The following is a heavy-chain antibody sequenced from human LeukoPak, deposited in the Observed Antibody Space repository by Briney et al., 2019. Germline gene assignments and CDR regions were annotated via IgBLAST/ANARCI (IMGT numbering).Heavy chain of an antibody. CDR3: ARDGGYCSGGTCYSTH. Sequence: GGSLRLSCAASGFTFSSYWMTWVRQAPGKGLEWVASIKQDGSEKYYVDSVKGRFTISRDNAENSLYLQMHSLRAEDTAVYYCARDGGYCSGGTCYSTHWGQGTLVSVSS. CDR1: GFTFSSYW. V-gene: IGHV3-7*03. CDR2: IKQDGSEK. J-gene: IGHJ4*02. D-gene: IGHD2-15*01.